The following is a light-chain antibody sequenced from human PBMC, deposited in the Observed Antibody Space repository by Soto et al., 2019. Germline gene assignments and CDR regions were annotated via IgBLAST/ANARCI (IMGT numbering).Light chain of an antibody. CDR1: QSVSSN. Sequence: EIVMTQSPATLSVSPGERATLSCRASQSVSSNLAWYQRKPCQAPSLLIYGASTRATGIPARFSGSGSGTEFTLTISSLQSEDFAVYYCQQYNNWPLFTFGPGTKVHI. V-gene: IGKV3-15*01. CDR3: QQYNNWPLFT. J-gene: IGKJ3*01. CDR2: GAS.